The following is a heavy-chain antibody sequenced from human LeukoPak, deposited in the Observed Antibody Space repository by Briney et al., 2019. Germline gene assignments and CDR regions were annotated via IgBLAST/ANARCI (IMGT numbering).Heavy chain of an antibody. J-gene: IGHJ4*02. CDR3: ARGGSPVGATNDY. CDR2: INHSGST. D-gene: IGHD1-26*01. Sequence: KPSETLSLTCTVSGGSISSSSYYWGWIRQPPGEGLEWIGEINHSGSTNYNPSLKSRVTISVDTSKNQFSLKLSSVTAADTAVYYCARGGSPVGATNDYWGQGTLVTVSS. V-gene: IGHV4-39*07. CDR1: GGSISSSSYY.